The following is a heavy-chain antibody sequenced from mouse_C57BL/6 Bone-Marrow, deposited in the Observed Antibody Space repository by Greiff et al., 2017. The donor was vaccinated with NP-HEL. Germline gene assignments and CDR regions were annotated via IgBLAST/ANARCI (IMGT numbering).Heavy chain of an antibody. CDR1: GFTFSDYG. V-gene: IGHV5-17*01. Sequence: EVQGVESGGGLVKPGGSLKLSCAASGFTFSDYGMHWVRQAPEKGLEWVAYISSGSSTIYYADTVKGRFTISRDNAKNTLFLQMTSLRSEDTAMYYCARRHDYAGYFDYWGQGTTLTVSS. CDR2: ISSGSSTI. CDR3: ARRHDYAGYFDY. J-gene: IGHJ2*01. D-gene: IGHD2-4*01.